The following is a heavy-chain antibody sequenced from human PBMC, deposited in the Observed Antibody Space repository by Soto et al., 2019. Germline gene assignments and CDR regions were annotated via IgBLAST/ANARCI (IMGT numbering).Heavy chain of an antibody. J-gene: IGHJ6*02. CDR1: GYSIASGYY. CDR2: IYHAGSV. CDR3: ARTFDYYGMDV. V-gene: IGHV4-38-2*01. Sequence: SETLSLTCAVSGYSIASGYYWAWIRQSPGKGLEWLGSIYHAGSVYYNQYLNSRVAVSLDTSKNHFSLKLTSVTAADTAVYYCARTFDYYGMDVWGQGTKVTVSS.